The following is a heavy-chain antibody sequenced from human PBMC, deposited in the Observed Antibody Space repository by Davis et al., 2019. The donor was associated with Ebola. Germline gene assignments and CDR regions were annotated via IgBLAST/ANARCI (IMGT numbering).Heavy chain of an antibody. CDR2: IYHSGST. CDR1: GGSISSSNW. V-gene: IGHV4-4*02. J-gene: IGHJ5*02. Sequence: PSETLSLTCAVSGGSISSSNWWSWVRQPPGKGLEWIGEIYHSGSTNYNPSLKSRVTISVDKSKNQFSLKLRSVTAADTAVYYCASSPMIVVKSHSAKRPYNWFDPWGQGTLVTVSS. CDR3: ASSPMIVVKSHSAKRPYNWFDP. D-gene: IGHD3-22*01.